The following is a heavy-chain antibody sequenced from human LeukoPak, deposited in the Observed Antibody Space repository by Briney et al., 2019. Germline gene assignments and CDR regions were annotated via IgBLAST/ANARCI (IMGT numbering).Heavy chain of an antibody. Sequence: GGSLRLSCAASGFTVSSNYMSWVRQAPGKGLEWVSVIYSGGSSYYADSVKGRFTISRDNSKNTLYLQMNSLRAEDTAVYYCARGAVAGTFDYWGQGTLVTVSS. CDR2: IYSGGSS. CDR1: GFTVSSNY. CDR3: ARGAVAGTFDY. J-gene: IGHJ4*02. V-gene: IGHV3-53*01. D-gene: IGHD6-19*01.